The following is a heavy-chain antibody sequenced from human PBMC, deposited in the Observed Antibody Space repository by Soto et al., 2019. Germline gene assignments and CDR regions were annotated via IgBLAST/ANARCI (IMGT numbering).Heavy chain of an antibody. CDR1: GFTLSSFA. D-gene: IGHD6-13*01. J-gene: IGHJ6*02. Sequence: EVVLLESGGGLVQPGGSLRLSCEASGFTLSSFAMRWVRQTPGKGLEWLSGISGGGGGSYYADSVKGRFTISRDNSKNTLYLQMNSLRVEDTALYYCAKDQLTAGGDYYYYYGMDVWGRGTAVTVSS. CDR3: AKDQLTAGGDYYYYYGMDV. CDR2: ISGGGGGS. V-gene: IGHV3-23*01.